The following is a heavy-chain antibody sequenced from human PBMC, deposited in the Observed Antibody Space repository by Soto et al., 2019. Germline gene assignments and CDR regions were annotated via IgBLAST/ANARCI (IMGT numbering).Heavy chain of an antibody. J-gene: IGHJ6*02. D-gene: IGHD6-6*01. CDR3: ARERRYSSSLGYYYGMDV. CDR2: IYSGGST. CDR1: GFTVSSNY. Sequence: GGSLRLSYAASGFTVSSNYMSWVRQAPGKGLEWVSVIYSGGSTYYADSVKGRFTISRDNSKNTLYLQMNSLRAEDTAVYYCARERRYSSSLGYYYGMDVWGQGTTVTVSS. V-gene: IGHV3-53*01.